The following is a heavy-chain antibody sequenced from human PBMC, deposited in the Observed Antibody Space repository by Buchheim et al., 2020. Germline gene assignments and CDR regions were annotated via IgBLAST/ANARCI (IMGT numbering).Heavy chain of an antibody. J-gene: IGHJ6*02. CDR1: GGSFSGYY. V-gene: IGHV4-34*01. CDR3: ARGRVVPAAYTGVDYYYGMDV. D-gene: IGHD2-2*01. Sequence: QVQLQQWGAGLLKPSETLSLTCAVYGGSFSGYYWSWIRQPPGKGLEWVGEINHSGSTNYNPSLKSRVTISVDKSKNQFSLKLSSVTAADTAVYYCARGRVVPAAYTGVDYYYGMDVWGQGTT. CDR2: INHSGST.